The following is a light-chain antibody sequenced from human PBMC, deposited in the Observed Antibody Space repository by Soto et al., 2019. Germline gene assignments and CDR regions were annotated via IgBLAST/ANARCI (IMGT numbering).Light chain of an antibody. CDR2: DVR. Sequence: QSALTQPRSVSGSPGQSVTISCTGTSSDVGGYNYVSWYQQHPGRAPRVMIYDVRTRPSGVPDRFSGSKSGNTASLTISELQAEDEADYYCCSYAGDYTFVFGTETKLTVL. V-gene: IGLV2-11*01. J-gene: IGLJ1*01. CDR3: CSYAGDYTFV. CDR1: SSDVGGYNY.